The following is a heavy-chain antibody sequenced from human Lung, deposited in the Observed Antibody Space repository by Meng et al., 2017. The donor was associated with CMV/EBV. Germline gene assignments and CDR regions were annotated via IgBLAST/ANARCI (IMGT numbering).Heavy chain of an antibody. CDR1: GFTFSSYS. CDR2: ISNSGAYI. D-gene: IGHD2-21*01. Sequence: SCAASGFTFSSYSMNWVRQAPGKGLEWVSSISNSGAYIYYADSVKGRFSISRDNAQNSLYLHMNSLRAEDTAVYYCTRDVSPRSSAYFAIYYFYALDVXGQGXAVTVSS. CDR3: TRDVSPRSSAYFAIYYFYALDV. J-gene: IGHJ6*02. V-gene: IGHV3-21*01.